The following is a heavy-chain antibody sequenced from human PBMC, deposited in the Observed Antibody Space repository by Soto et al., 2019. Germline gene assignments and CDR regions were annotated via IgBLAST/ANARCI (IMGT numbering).Heavy chain of an antibody. V-gene: IGHV3-48*02. CDR1: GFTFSSYS. Sequence: TGGSLRLSCAASGFTFSSYSMNWVRQAPGKGLEWVSYISSSSSTIYYADSVKGRFTISRDNAKNSLYLQMNSLRDEDTAVYYCAREAGGEDIVLMVYAPDAFDIWGQGTMVTVSS. D-gene: IGHD2-8*01. CDR2: ISSSSSTI. J-gene: IGHJ3*02. CDR3: AREAGGEDIVLMVYAPDAFDI.